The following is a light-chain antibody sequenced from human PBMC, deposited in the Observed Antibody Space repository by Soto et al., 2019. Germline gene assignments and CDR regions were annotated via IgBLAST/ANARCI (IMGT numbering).Light chain of an antibody. V-gene: IGKV3-11*01. CDR1: QSVSSY. Sequence: EGVLPLSPATLSLSPGERATLSCRASQSVSSYLAWYQQKPGQAPRLLIYDASNRATGIPARFSGSGSETDFSLTISSLEPGDFAVYYCQQRSRWPPTFGEGTLPDI. CDR3: QQRSRWPPT. J-gene: IGKJ5*01. CDR2: DAS.